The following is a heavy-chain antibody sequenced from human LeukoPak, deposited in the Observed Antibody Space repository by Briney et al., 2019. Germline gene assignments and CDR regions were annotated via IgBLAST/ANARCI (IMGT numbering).Heavy chain of an antibody. D-gene: IGHD3-10*01. J-gene: IGHJ4*02. CDR1: GFTFSSYA. CDR2: ISYDGSNK. CDR3: ARAPPYGYFDY. V-gene: IGHV3-30-3*01. Sequence: GGSLRLSCAASGFTFSSYAMHWVRQAPGKGLEWVAVISYDGSNKYYADSVKGRFTISRDNSKNTPYLQMNSLRAEDTAVYYCARAPPYGYFDYWGQGTLVTVSS.